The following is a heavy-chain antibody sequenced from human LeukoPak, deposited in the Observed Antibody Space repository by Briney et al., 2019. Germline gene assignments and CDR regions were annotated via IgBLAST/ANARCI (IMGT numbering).Heavy chain of an antibody. CDR2: ISYEGTNK. Sequence: PGGSLRLSCAASGFTFRNYSMHWVRLAPGKRLERVAVISYEGTNKYYENSVKGRFTIARDNSKNPLYLQMNSRRAEDTAVYYCAKDQGGPFDYWGQGNLVTVS. CDR3: AKDQGGPFDY. CDR1: GFTFRNYS. J-gene: IGHJ4*02. V-gene: IGHV3-30*18.